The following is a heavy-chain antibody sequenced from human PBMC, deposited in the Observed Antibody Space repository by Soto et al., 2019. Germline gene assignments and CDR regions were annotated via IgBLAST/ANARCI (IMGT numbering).Heavy chain of an antibody. V-gene: IGHV3-23*01. CDR2: ISGSGFKK. Sequence: AVGSLRLSCAASGFIFENFGMSWVRQAPGKGLEWISSISGSGFKKYYADSVKGRFTISRDNSKSTVYLELNNLSAEDTAVYHCAKNQGVELVPLATVDWFDPWGQGSVVNVSS. CDR1: GFIFENFG. D-gene: IGHD1-26*01. CDR3: AKNQGVELVPLATVDWFDP. J-gene: IGHJ5*02.